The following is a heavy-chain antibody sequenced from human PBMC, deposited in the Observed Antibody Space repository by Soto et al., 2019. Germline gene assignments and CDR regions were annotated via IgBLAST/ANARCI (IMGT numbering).Heavy chain of an antibody. CDR1: GDSFTNYA. CDR3: GRYCTNTKCRGGYYLDL. CDR2: IILALGTP. D-gene: IGHD2-8*01. J-gene: IGHJ5*02. V-gene: IGHV1-69*13. Sequence: SVKVSCKASGDSFTNYAFTWVRQAPGQGPEWLGGIILALGTPHYSQRFQGRLTITADESSSTVYMELGSLRLDDTAVYYCGRYCTNTKCRGGYYLDLWGQGTLVTVSS.